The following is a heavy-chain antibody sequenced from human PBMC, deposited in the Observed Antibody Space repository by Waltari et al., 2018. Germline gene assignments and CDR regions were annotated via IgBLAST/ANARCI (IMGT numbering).Heavy chain of an antibody. Sequence: QITLKESGPTLVKPTQTLTLTCTFSGFSLSTSGVGVGWIRQPPGKALEWLALLYWNDDKRYSPSLKSRLTITKDTSKNQVVLTMTNMDPVDTATYYCAHRRSLLERATYCSSTSCQGRFWFDPWGQGTLVTVSS. J-gene: IGHJ5*02. CDR3: AHRRSLLERATYCSSTSCQGRFWFDP. D-gene: IGHD2-2*01. CDR1: GFSLSTSGVG. V-gene: IGHV2-5*01. CDR2: LYWNDDK.